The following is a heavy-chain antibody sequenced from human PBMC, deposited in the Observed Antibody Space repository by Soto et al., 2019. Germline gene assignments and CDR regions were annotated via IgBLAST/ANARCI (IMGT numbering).Heavy chain of an antibody. J-gene: IGHJ4*02. V-gene: IGHV3-74*01. CDR3: VRTSLVVAAATREDY. CDR1: GFTFSSYW. D-gene: IGHD2-15*01. CDR2: INSDGSNT. Sequence: EVQLVESGGGLVQPGGSLRLSCAASGFTFSSYWMHWVRQAPGKGLVWVSRINSDGSNTSYADSVKGRFTISRDNAKNTLYLQMTSLRAEDTAVYYCVRTSLVVAAATREDYWGQGTLVTVSS.